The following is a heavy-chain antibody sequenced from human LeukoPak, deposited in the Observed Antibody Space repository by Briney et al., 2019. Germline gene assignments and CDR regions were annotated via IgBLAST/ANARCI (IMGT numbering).Heavy chain of an antibody. D-gene: IGHD5-12*01. Sequence: GGSLRLSCAASGFTFSSYSMNWVRQAPGKGLEWVSYISSSSSTIYYADSVKGRFTISRDNAKNSVHLQMNSLRAEDTAVYFCVGADISSGCWGQGTLVTVSS. V-gene: IGHV3-48*01. CDR2: ISSSSSTI. CDR1: GFTFSSYS. CDR3: VGADISSGC. J-gene: IGHJ4*02.